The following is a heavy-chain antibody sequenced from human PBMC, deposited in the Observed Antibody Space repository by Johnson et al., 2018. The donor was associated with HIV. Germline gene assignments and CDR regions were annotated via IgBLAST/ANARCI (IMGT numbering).Heavy chain of an antibody. V-gene: IGHV3-20*04. CDR1: GFTFDDYG. J-gene: IGHJ3*02. CDR2: IYWDGGST. D-gene: IGHD3-10*01. Sequence: EVQLLESGGGVVRPGGSLRLSCAASGFTFDDYGMSWVRQAPGKGLEWVSGIYWDGGSTGYADAVKGRFTISRDNAKNSLYLQMNSLKTEDTAVYYCTTDPGSGSYYNGGAFDIWGQGTMVTVSS. CDR3: TTDPGSGSYYNGGAFDI.